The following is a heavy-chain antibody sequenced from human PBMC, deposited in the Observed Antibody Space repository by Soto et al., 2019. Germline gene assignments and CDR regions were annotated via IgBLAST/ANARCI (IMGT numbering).Heavy chain of an antibody. J-gene: IGHJ6*02. V-gene: IGHV4-4*02. D-gene: IGHD3-16*01. CDR3: ASLRGDYGMDV. CDR1: GGSISSSNW. Sequence: LSLTCAVSGGSISSSNWWSWVRQPPGKGLEWIGEIYHSGSTNYNPSLKSRVTISVDKSKNQLSLKLSSVTAADTAVCYCASLRGDYGMDVWGQGTTVTVSS. CDR2: IYHSGST.